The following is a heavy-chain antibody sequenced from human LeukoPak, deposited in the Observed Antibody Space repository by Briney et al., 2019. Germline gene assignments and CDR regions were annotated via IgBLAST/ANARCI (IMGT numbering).Heavy chain of an antibody. CDR3: ARGNQPGGDYSAFDI. Sequence: SVKVSCKASGGTFSSYAISWVRQAPGQGLEWMGGIIPIFGTANYAQKLQGRVTITADESTSTAYMELSSLRSEDTAVYYCARGNQPGGDYSAFDIWGQGTMVTVSS. D-gene: IGHD4-17*01. J-gene: IGHJ3*02. CDR2: IIPIFGTA. V-gene: IGHV1-69*01. CDR1: GGTFSSYA.